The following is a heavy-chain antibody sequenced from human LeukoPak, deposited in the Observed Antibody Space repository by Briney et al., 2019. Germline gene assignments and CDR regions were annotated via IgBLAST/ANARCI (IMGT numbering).Heavy chain of an antibody. Sequence: SETLSLTCTVSGGSISSSYYYWGWIRQPPGKGLEWIGSFYYSGSTYYNPSLKSRVTISVDTSKNQFSLKLSSVTAADTAVYYCARHERSSADFDYWGQRTLVTVSS. D-gene: IGHD6-25*01. V-gene: IGHV4-39*01. CDR3: ARHERSSADFDY. CDR1: GGSISSSYYY. J-gene: IGHJ4*02. CDR2: FYYSGST.